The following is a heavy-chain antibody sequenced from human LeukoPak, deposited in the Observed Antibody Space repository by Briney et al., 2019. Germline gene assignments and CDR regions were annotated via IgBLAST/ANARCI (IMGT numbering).Heavy chain of an antibody. D-gene: IGHD1-26*01. CDR3: ARVWGNSGSFEFDY. J-gene: IGHJ4*02. CDR1: GYTFTSYT. Sequence: GASVKVSCKASGYTFTSYTMNWVRQAPGQGLEWMGWINPNSGGTNYAQKFQGRVTMTRDTSISTAYMELSRLRSDDTAVYYCARVWGNSGSFEFDYWGQGTLVTVSS. V-gene: IGHV1-2*02. CDR2: INPNSGGT.